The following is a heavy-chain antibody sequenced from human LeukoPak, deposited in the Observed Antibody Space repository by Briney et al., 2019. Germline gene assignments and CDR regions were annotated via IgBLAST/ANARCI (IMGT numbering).Heavy chain of an antibody. V-gene: IGHV1-69*04. J-gene: IGHJ6*02. CDR2: IIPILGIA. CDR3: ARDRIAVAGTLDYYYYGMDV. CDR1: GYTFTGYY. Sequence: GASVKVSCKASGYTFTGYYMHWVRQAPGQGLEWMGRIIPILGIANYAQKFQGRVTITADKSTSTAYMELSSLRSEDTAVYYCARDRIAVAGTLDYYYYGMDVWGQGTTVTVSS. D-gene: IGHD6-19*01.